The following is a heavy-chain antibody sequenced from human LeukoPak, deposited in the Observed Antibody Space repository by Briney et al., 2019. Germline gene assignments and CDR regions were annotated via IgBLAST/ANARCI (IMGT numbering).Heavy chain of an antibody. CDR3: ASLRGAYGSGDYFDH. J-gene: IGHJ4*02. D-gene: IGHD5-12*01. CDR1: GYTFTSCY. CDR2: INPSGGST. V-gene: IGHV1-46*01. Sequence: ASVKISCKASGYTFTSCYMHWVRQAPRQGLEWMGIINPSGGSTSYAQKFQGRVTMTRDTSTSTVYMELSSLRSEDTAVYYCASLRGAYGSGDYFDHGRQGTLVTLSS.